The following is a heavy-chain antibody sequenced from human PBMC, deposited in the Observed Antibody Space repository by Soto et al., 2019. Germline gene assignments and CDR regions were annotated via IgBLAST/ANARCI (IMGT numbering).Heavy chain of an antibody. CDR3: ARVVIAVAGVSWFDP. Sequence: ASVKGSCKASGYTFTGYYMHWVRQAPGQGLEWMGIINPSGGSTSYAQKFQGRVTMTRDTSTRTVYMELSSLRSEDTAVYYCARVVIAVAGVSWFDPWGQGTLVTVSS. J-gene: IGHJ5*02. D-gene: IGHD6-19*01. V-gene: IGHV1-46*01. CDR1: GYTFTGYY. CDR2: INPSGGST.